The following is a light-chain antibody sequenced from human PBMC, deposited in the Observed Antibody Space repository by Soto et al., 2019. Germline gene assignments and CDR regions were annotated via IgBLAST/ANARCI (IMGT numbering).Light chain of an antibody. CDR2: AAS. V-gene: IGKV3-20*01. CDR3: QQYGDSRPNT. Sequence: ELGGTKSPGNMSLSPGEIATLSCRASQSVNSRFLAWYQHKPGQAPRLLIYAASTRDTGIPARFSGSASGTDFTLTISRLEPQDYAVYYCQQYGDSRPNTFGQGTKLEIK. CDR1: QSVNSRF. J-gene: IGKJ2*01.